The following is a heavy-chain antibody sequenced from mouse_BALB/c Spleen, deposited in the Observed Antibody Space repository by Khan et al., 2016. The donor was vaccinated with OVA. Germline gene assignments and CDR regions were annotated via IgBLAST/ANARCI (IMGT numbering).Heavy chain of an antibody. V-gene: IGHV3-2*02. Sequence: EVKLLESGPGLVKPSQSLSLTCTVTGYSITSDYAWDWIRQFPGNKLEWMGYISYGGSTSYNPSLTSRISITRDTSKNQFFLQLNSVTTEDTATYYCARKNYYGYAMDYWGQGTSVTVSP. D-gene: IGHD1-1*01. CDR1: GYSITSDYA. J-gene: IGHJ4*01. CDR3: ARKNYYGYAMDY. CDR2: ISYGGST.